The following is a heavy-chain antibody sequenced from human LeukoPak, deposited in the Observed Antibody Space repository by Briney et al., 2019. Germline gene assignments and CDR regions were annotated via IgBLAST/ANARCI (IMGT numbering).Heavy chain of an antibody. D-gene: IGHD3-3*01. V-gene: IGHV3-7*01. CDR3: ARTYYDFWSGYYPCFDY. CDR1: GFTFSTYW. CDR2: IKQDGSEK. Sequence: GGSLRLSCAASGFTFSTYWMSWVRQAPGKGLEWVANIKQDGSEKYYVDSVKGRFTISRDNAKNSLYLQMNSLRAEDTAVYYCARTYYDFWSGYYPCFDYWGQGTLVTVSS. J-gene: IGHJ4*02.